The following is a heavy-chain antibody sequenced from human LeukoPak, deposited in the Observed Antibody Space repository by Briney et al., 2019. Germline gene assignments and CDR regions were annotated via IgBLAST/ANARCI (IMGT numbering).Heavy chain of an antibody. CDR1: GFTFSSYW. CDR3: ARGNYGSGSYYSYYYGMDV. J-gene: IGHJ6*02. D-gene: IGHD3-10*01. CDR2: IKQDGSEK. V-gene: IGHV3-7*01. Sequence: GGSLRLSCAASGFTFSSYWMSWVRQAPGKGLEWVANIKQDGSEKYYVDSVKGRFTISRDNAKNSLYLQMNSLRAADTAVYYCARGNYGSGSYYSYYYGMDVWGQGTTVTVSS.